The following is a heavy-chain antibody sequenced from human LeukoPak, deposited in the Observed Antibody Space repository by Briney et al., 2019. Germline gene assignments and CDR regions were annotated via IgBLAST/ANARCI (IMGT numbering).Heavy chain of an antibody. CDR3: ARDLIAVAAFDY. D-gene: IGHD6-19*01. CDR2: IYHSGST. J-gene: IGHJ4*02. V-gene: IGHV4-38-2*02. CDR1: GYSISSGYY. Sequence: SETLSLTCAVSGYSISSGYYWGWIRPPPGKGLEWIGSIYHSGSTYYNPSLKSRVTISVDTSENQFSLKLSSVTAADTAVYYCARDLIAVAAFDYWGQGTLVTVSS.